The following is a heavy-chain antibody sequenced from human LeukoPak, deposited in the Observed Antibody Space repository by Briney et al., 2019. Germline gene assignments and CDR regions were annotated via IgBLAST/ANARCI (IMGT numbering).Heavy chain of an antibody. J-gene: IGHJ4*02. CDR1: GFTFSSYG. CDR3: AKQTNYGDYVPLDY. CDR2: ISGSGGST. Sequence: GGTLRLSCAASGFTFSSYGMSWVRQAPGKGLEWVSAISGSGGSTYYADSVKGRFTISRDNSKNTLYLQMNSLRAEDTAVYYCAKQTNYGDYVPLDYWGQGTLVTVSS. D-gene: IGHD4-17*01. V-gene: IGHV3-23*01.